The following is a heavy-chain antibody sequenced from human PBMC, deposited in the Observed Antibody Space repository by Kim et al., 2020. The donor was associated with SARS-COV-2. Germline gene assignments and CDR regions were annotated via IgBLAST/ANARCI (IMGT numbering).Heavy chain of an antibody. V-gene: IGHV3-20*01. D-gene: IGHD3-10*01. CDR3: VRGYGAGTFDV. CDR2: INRNSDST. CDR1: GFTFEDYG. J-gene: IGHJ6*02. Sequence: GGSLRLSCAASGFTFEDYGMSWVRQAPGKGLEWVSGINRNSDSTYDVDSVKGRFTISRDNAKKSLYLQMNYLRDEDTAVYHCVRGYGAGTFDVWC.